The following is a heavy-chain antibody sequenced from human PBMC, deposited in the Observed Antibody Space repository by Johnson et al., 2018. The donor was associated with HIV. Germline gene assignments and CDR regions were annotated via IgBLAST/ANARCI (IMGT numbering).Heavy chain of an antibody. Sequence: VQLVESGGGVLQPGRPLRLSCSASGFTLSGYDMHWVRQATGKGLEWVSEIDSVGDTYYPPSVKGRFTIPSDNSKNTLYLQMNSLRAEDTAVYYCAKAVAKVGAGMSFDFWGQGTMVTVSS. J-gene: IGHJ3*01. CDR3: AKAVAKVGAGMSFDF. CDR1: GFTLSGYD. CDR2: IDSVGDT. D-gene: IGHD1-26*01. V-gene: IGHV3-13*01.